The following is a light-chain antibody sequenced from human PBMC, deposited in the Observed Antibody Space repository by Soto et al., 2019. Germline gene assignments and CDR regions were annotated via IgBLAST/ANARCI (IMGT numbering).Light chain of an antibody. CDR1: QGIASY. CDR2: AAS. V-gene: IGKV1-9*01. Sequence: LTQSPSSLSASVGDRVTITCRASQGIASYLAWYQQKPGQAPNLLIYAASTLQSGVPSRFSGSGPGTDFTLTISSLQPEDFATYYCQQLNSYPLTFGGGTKVEI. CDR3: QQLNSYPLT. J-gene: IGKJ4*01.